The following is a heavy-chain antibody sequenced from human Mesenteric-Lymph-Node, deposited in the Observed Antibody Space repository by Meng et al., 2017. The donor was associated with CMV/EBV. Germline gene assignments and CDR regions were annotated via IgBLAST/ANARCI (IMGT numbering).Heavy chain of an antibody. J-gene: IGHJ4*02. D-gene: IGHD6-6*01. V-gene: IGHV3-23*01. Sequence: GESLKISCAASGFTFSIYGMTWVRQAPGKGPEWVAFINGDDGRPFYADSVRGRFTISRDNSKNILYLQMTSLRDDDTAVYYCARGSDFDVWGQGTLVTVSS. CDR1: GFTFSIYG. CDR2: INGDDGRP. CDR3: ARGSDFDV.